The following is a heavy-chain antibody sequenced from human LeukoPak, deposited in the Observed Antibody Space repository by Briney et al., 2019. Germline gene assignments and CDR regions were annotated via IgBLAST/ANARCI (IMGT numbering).Heavy chain of an antibody. D-gene: IGHD5-12*01. Sequence: LSLTFTVSGGSIRSYDSSWVRPPAGKGLEWMERIYTRGSTNYNPFLKSRVTLSVDASKHQFSLKLSSVTLADTAVYYCARGKEATHFDYWGQGTLVTVSS. J-gene: IGHJ4*02. CDR2: IYTRGST. CDR1: GGSIRSYD. CDR3: ARGKEATHFDY. V-gene: IGHV4-4*07.